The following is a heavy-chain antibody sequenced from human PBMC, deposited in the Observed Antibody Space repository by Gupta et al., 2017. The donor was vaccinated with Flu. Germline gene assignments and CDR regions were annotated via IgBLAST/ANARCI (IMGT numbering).Heavy chain of an antibody. V-gene: IGHV3-74*01. Sequence: EAQLVESGGGLVEPGGCRRISCVASGLTFSNYWVNWVRQVPGKGLMWVSRIKPDGTSTDDADSVRGRFTISRDNGRNTLFLQMNSLTVEDTAVYYCARGTLSGATYSDYWGQGTLVAVSS. J-gene: IGHJ4*02. CDR2: IKPDGTST. CDR1: GLTFSNYW. CDR3: ARGTLSGATYSDY. D-gene: IGHD2-21*01.